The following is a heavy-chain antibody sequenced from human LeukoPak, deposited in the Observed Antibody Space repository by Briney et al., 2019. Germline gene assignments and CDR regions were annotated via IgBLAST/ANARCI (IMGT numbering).Heavy chain of an antibody. CDR1: GGTFSSYA. D-gene: IGHD3-10*01. Sequence: SVKVSCKASGGTFSSYAISWVRQAPGQGLEWMGRIIPIFGTANYAQKFQGRVTITTDESTSTAYMELSSLRSEDTAVYYCARVYGSEGDAFDIWGQGTMVTVSS. CDR3: ARVYGSEGDAFDI. J-gene: IGHJ3*02. V-gene: IGHV1-69*05. CDR2: IIPIFGTA.